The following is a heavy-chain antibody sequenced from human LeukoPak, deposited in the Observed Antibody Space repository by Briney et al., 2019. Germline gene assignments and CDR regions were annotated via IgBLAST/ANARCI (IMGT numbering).Heavy chain of an antibody. CDR3: ACSGRADSSSWYPPGCLDP. CDR2: IIPIFGTA. V-gene: IGHV1-69*05. CDR1: GGTFSSYA. D-gene: IGHD6-13*01. J-gene: IGHJ5*02. Sequence: SVKVSCKASGGTFSSYAISWVRQAPGQGLEWMGGIIPIFGTANYAQKFQGRVTITTDESTSTAYMELSSLRSEDTAVYYCACSGRADSSSWYPPGCLDPWGQGTLVTVSS.